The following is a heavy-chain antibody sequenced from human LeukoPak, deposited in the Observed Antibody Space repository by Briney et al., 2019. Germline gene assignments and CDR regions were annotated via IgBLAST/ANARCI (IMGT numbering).Heavy chain of an antibody. V-gene: IGHV1-2*02. J-gene: IGHJ5*02. CDR1: GYTFTGYY. CDR2: ISPNSGGT. Sequence: GASVKVSCKASGYTFTGYYMHWVRQAPGQGLEWMGWISPNSGGTNYAQKFQGRVTMTRDTSISTAYMELSRLRSDDTAVYYCARAPVVVAATGWFDPWGQGTLVTVSS. D-gene: IGHD2-15*01. CDR3: ARAPVVVAATGWFDP.